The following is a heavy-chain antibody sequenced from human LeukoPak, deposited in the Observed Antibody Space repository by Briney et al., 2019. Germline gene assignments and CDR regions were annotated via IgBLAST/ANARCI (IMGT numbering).Heavy chain of an antibody. CDR3: ARISEGIPVALY. Sequence: SETLSLTCAVSGGSFSGYCWSWIRQPPGKGLEWIGEINHSGSTNYNPTLKSRVTISVDTSKNQFSLKMTSVTAADTAVYYCARISEGIPVALYWGQGTLVTVSS. CDR1: GGSFSGYC. J-gene: IGHJ4*02. D-gene: IGHD6-19*01. V-gene: IGHV4-34*01. CDR2: INHSGST.